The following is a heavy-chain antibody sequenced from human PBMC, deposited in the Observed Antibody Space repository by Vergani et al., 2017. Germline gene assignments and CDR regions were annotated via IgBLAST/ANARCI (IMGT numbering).Heavy chain of an antibody. Sequence: QVQLVQSGAEVKKPGASVKVSCKASGYTFTSYGVSWVRQAPGQGLEWMGGISAFNGNTNYAQKLQGRVTMTTDTSTSTSYMELRSLRADDTAVYYCATDDRVGTRDYWGQGTLVTVSS. CDR1: GYTFTSYG. J-gene: IGHJ4*02. CDR3: ATDDRVGTRDY. D-gene: IGHD2-21*02. CDR2: ISAFNGNT. V-gene: IGHV1-18*01.